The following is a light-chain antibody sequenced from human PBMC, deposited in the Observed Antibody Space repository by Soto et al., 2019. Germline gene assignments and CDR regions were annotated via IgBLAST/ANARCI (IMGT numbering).Light chain of an antibody. CDR3: KQYDTLRVT. Sequence: DIQMTQSPSSLSASVGDRVTITCQASQDITNYLNWYQQKPGKAPNLLSYDASNLETGVPSRFSGSGSGTHFNFTIRCLQHEDIATYYCKQYDTLRVTFGPGTKGESK. J-gene: IGKJ3*01. V-gene: IGKV1-33*01. CDR2: DAS. CDR1: QDITNY.